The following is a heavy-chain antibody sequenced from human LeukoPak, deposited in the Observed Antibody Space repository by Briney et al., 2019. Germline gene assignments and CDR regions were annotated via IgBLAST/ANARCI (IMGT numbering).Heavy chain of an antibody. Sequence: PGGSLRLSCAASGFTFSSPWMSWVRQAPGKGLEWVANIKQDGSEKYYVDSVKGRFTISRDNAKNSLYLQMNSLRGEDTAVYYCARYRAAIAATGFYFDYWGQGTLVTVSS. V-gene: IGHV3-7*04. CDR2: IKQDGSEK. D-gene: IGHD6-13*01. CDR1: GFTFSSPW. J-gene: IGHJ4*02. CDR3: ARYRAAIAATGFYFDY.